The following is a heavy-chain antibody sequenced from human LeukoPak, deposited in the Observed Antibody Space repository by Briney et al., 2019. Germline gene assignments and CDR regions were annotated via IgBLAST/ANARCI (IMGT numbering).Heavy chain of an antibody. V-gene: IGHV4-4*07. D-gene: IGHD3-22*01. CDR1: GGSISSYY. Sequence: PSETLSLTCTVSGGSISSYYWSWIRQPAGKGLEWIGRIHTSGSTNYNPSLKSRVTISVDTSKNQFSLKLSSVTAADTAVYYCARSAVVGIVVVIDYYFDYWGQGTLVTVSS. CDR3: ARSAVVGIVVVIDYYFDY. J-gene: IGHJ4*02. CDR2: IHTSGST.